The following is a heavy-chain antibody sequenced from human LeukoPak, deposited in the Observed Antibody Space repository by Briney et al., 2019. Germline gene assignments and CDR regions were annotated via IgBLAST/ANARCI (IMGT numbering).Heavy chain of an antibody. CDR1: GYTFTGYY. CDR3: ARGTSIVRGLIDY. V-gene: IGHV1-2*02. Sequence: GASVRVSCKASGYTFTGYYMHWVRQAPGQGLEWMGWINTDSGGTNYAQKFQGRVTLTRDTSITTAYMELSRLRSDDTAVYYCARGTSIVRGLIDYWGQGTLVTVSS. J-gene: IGHJ4*02. CDR2: INTDSGGT. D-gene: IGHD3-10*01.